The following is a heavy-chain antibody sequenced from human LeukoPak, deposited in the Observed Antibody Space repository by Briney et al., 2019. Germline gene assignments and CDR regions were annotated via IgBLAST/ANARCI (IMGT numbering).Heavy chain of an antibody. CDR1: GGSFSGYY. J-gene: IGHJ4*02. D-gene: IGHD2-8*01. CDR3: ARGGLKVLDY. CDR2: INHSGST. Sequence: PSETLSLTCAVYGGSFSGYYWSWIRQPPGKGLEWIGEINHSGSTNYNPSLKSRVTISVDTSKNQFSLKLSSVTAADTAVYYCARGGLKVLDYWGQGTLVTVPS. V-gene: IGHV4-34*01.